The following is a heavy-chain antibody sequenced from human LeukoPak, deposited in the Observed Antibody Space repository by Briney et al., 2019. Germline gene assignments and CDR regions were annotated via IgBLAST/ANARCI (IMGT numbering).Heavy chain of an antibody. CDR3: AKDLDCSGGSCNN. Sequence: PGGSLRLSCAASGFSFSDYGMHWVRQAPGKGLEWVAFIRYDGSNKHYADSVKGRFTISRDNSKNTLYLQMNSLRAEDTAVYYCAKDLDCSGGSCNNWGQGTLVTVSS. J-gene: IGHJ4*02. CDR2: IRYDGSNK. V-gene: IGHV3-30*02. D-gene: IGHD2-15*01. CDR1: GFSFSDYG.